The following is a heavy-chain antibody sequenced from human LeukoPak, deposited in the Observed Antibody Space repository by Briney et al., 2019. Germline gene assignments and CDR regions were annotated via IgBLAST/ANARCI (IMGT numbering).Heavy chain of an antibody. CDR2: INHSGST. D-gene: IGHD3-3*01. CDR3: ARGYDFWSGYPTNWFDP. V-gene: IGHV4-34*01. CDR1: GESFSGHY. J-gene: IGHJ5*02. Sequence: PSETLSLTSAVYGESFSGHYWSWIRQPPGKGLEWIGEINHSGSTNYNPSLKSRVTISVDTSKNQFSLKLSSVTAADTAVYYCARGYDFWSGYPTNWFDPWGQGTLVTVSS.